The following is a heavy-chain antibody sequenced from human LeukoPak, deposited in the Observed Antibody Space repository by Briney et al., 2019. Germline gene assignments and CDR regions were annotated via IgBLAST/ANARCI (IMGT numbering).Heavy chain of an antibody. CDR1: GFTFSSYA. J-gene: IGHJ6*03. V-gene: IGHV4-34*01. CDR2: INHSGST. Sequence: GSLRLSCAASGFTFSSYAMSWVRQAPGKGLEWIGEINHSGSTNYNPSLKSRVTISVDTSKNQFSLKLSSVTAADTAVYYCARNSRVYATSYYYYYYMDVWGKGTTVTVSS. D-gene: IGHD2-8*01. CDR3: ARNSRVYATSYYYYYYMDV.